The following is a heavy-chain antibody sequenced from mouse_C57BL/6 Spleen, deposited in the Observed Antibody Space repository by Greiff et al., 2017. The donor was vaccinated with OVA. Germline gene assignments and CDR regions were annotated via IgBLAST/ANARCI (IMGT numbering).Heavy chain of an antibody. D-gene: IGHD2-4*01. CDR2: IHPNSGST. J-gene: IGHJ1*03. Sequence: VKPQQPGAELVKPGASVKLSCKASGYTFTSYWMHWVKQRPGQGLEWIGMIHPNSGSTNYNEKFKSKATLTVDKSSSTAYMQLSSLTSEDSAVYYCAREEDYDYSYWYFDVWGTGTTVTVSS. CDR1: GYTFTSYW. V-gene: IGHV1-64*01. CDR3: AREEDYDYSYWYFDV.